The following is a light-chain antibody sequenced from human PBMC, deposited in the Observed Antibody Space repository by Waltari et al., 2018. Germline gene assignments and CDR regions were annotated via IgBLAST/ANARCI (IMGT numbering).Light chain of an antibody. Sequence: SSELTQDPAVSVAFGQTVRITCQGASLRIYYVSWFLQKPGQAPSLVIYCKNSRPSGIPDRFSASSSGSTASLTIIGAQAEDEADYYCHSRDISGDVLIGGGTKLTVV. CDR3: HSRDISGDVL. CDR1: SLRIYY. J-gene: IGLJ2*01. V-gene: IGLV3-19*01. CDR2: CKN.